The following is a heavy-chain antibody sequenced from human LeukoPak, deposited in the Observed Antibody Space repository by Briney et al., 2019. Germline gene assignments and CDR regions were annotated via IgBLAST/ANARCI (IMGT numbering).Heavy chain of an antibody. V-gene: IGHV1-2*02. CDR1: GYTFTGYY. Sequence: ASVKVSCKASGYTFTGYYMHWVRQAPGQGLEWMGWINPNSGGTNYAQKFQGRVTMTRDTSISTAYMELSSLRSEDTAVYYCARTYGSGSYGFDYWGQGTLVTVSS. CDR3: ARTYGSGSYGFDY. CDR2: INPNSGGT. D-gene: IGHD3-10*01. J-gene: IGHJ4*02.